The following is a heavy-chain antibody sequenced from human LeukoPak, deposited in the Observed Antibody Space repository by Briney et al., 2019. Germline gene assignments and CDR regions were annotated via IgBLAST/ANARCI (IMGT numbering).Heavy chain of an antibody. D-gene: IGHD2-2*01. CDR2: IYYSGST. J-gene: IGHJ5*02. V-gene: IGHV4-39*07. CDR1: GGSISSSSYY. Sequence: SETLSLTCTVSGGSISSSSYYWGWIRQPPGKGLEWIGSIYYSGSTYYNPSLKSRVTMSVDTSKNQFSLKLSSVTAADTAVYYCARGGRYCSSTSCYSWFDPWGQGTLVTVSS. CDR3: ARGGRYCSSTSCYSWFDP.